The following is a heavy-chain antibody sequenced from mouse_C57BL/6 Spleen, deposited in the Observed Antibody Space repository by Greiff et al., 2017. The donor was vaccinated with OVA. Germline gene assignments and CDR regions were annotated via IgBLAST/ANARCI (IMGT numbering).Heavy chain of an antibody. CDR3: ARGEYDYDGGYYFDY. Sequence: DVQLVESEGGLVQPGSSMKLSCTASGFTFSDYYMAWVRQVPEKGLEWVANINYDGSSTYYLDSLKSRFIISRDNAKNILYLQMSSLKSEDTATDYCARGEYDYDGGYYFDYWGQGTTLTVSS. CDR1: GFTFSDYY. J-gene: IGHJ2*01. V-gene: IGHV5-16*01. D-gene: IGHD2-4*01. CDR2: INYDGSST.